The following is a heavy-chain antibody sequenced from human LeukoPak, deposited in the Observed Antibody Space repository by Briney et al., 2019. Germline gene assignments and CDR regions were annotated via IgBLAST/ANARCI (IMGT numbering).Heavy chain of an antibody. D-gene: IGHD3-22*01. CDR1: GYTFISHY. J-gene: IGHJ4*02. Sequence: ASVKVSCKASGYTFISHYMHWVRQAPGQGLEWMGIINPSGGSTSYAQKFQGRVTMTRDMSTSTVYMELSSLRSEDTAVYYCARLASSYYYDSSGYLYYFDYWGQGTLVTVSS. CDR2: INPSGGST. CDR3: ARLASSYYYDSSGYLYYFDY. V-gene: IGHV1-46*01.